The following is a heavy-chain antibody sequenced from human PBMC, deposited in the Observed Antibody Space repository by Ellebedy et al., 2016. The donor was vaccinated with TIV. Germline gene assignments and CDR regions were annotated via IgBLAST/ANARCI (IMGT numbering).Heavy chain of an antibody. CDR1: GYTFTTYD. V-gene: IGHV1-18*01. J-gene: IGHJ4*02. D-gene: IGHD5-12*01. CDR2: ISAYNGNT. CDR3: ARVMVGYSGYGANIYYFDY. Sequence: AASVKVSCKASGYTFTTYDISWVRQAPGQGLEWMGWISAYNGNTNYAQKLQGRVTMTTDTSTSTAYMELRRLRSDDTAVYYSARVMVGYSGYGANIYYFDYWGQGTLVTVSS.